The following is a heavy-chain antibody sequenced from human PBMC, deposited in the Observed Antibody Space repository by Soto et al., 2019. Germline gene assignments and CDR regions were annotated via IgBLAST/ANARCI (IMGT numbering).Heavy chain of an antibody. CDR3: AKDRGNPGANWFDP. CDR2: ISGSGGST. J-gene: IGHJ5*02. Sequence: GGSLRLSCAASGFTFSSYAMSWVRQAPGKGLEWVSAISGSGGSTYYADSVKGRFTISRDNSKNTLNLQMNSLRAEDTAVYYCAKDRGNPGANWFDPWGQGTLVTVSS. CDR1: GFTFSSYA. D-gene: IGHD3-10*01. V-gene: IGHV3-23*01.